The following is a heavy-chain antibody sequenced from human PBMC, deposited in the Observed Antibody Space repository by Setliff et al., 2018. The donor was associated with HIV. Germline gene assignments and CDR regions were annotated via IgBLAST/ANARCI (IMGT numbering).Heavy chain of an antibody. CDR3: ARGRKKTLAVSGTRYFDF. CDR2: LSPSGTT. CDR1: GGSFSNYY. D-gene: IGHD6-19*01. Sequence: SETLSLTCTVYGGSFSNYYTNWIRQPPGKGLEWIGELSPSGTTRSNPSLQSRVTISLDTSNNQFSLKLTSVTAADMGVYYCARGRKKTLAVSGTRYFDFWGQGTRVTVSS. J-gene: IGHJ4*02. V-gene: IGHV4-34*01.